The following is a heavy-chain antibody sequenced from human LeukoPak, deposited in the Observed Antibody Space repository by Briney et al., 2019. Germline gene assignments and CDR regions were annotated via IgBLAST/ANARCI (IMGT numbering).Heavy chain of an antibody. Sequence: GGSLRLSCAASGFTFSSYSMDWVRQAPGKGLEWVSYISSSSSTIYYADSVKGRFTISRDNAKNSLYLQMNSLRDEGTAVYYCARAGDYYDRRYFDYWGQGTLVTVSS. CDR2: ISSSSSTI. J-gene: IGHJ4*02. D-gene: IGHD3-22*01. CDR3: ARAGDYYDRRYFDY. V-gene: IGHV3-48*02. CDR1: GFTFSSYS.